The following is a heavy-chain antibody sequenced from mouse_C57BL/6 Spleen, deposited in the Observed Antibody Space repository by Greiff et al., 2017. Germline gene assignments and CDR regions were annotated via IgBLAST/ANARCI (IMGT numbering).Heavy chain of an antibody. CDR2: IDPETGGT. V-gene: IGHV1-15*01. CDR3: TRLRDGSSSGPCAY. Sequence: VKLVESGAELVRPGASVTLSCKASGYTFTDYEMHWVKQTPVHGLEWIGAIDPETGGTAYNQKFKGKAILTADKSSSTAYMELRSLTSEDSAVYYCTRLRDGSSSGPCAYWGQGTLVTVSA. D-gene: IGHD1-1*01. CDR1: GYTFTDYE. J-gene: IGHJ3*01.